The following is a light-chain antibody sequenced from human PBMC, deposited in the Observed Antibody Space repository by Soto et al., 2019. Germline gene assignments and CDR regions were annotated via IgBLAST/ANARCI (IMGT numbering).Light chain of an antibody. CDR1: QSVSSSY. CDR2: GAS. CDR3: QQYGGSPRT. V-gene: IGKV3-20*01. J-gene: IGKJ1*01. Sequence: EIVLTQSPGTLSLSPGERATLSCRASQSVSSSYLAWYQQKPGQAPRLLIYGASSRATGILDRFSGSGSGTDFTLTISRLEPEDFAVYYCQQYGGSPRTFGQGTKVEIK.